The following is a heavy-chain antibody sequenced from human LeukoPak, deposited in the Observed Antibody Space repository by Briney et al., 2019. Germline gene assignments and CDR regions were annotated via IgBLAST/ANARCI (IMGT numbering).Heavy chain of an antibody. J-gene: IGHJ4*02. CDR1: GFTFSSYG. CDR2: IRYDGSNK. D-gene: IGHD2-8*01. V-gene: IGHV3-30*02. Sequence: GGSLRLSCAASGFTFSSYGMHWVRQAPGKGLEWVAFIRYDGSNKYYADSVKGRFTISRDNSKNTLYLQMNSLRAEDTAVYYCAKDFVLMVYARSHYFDYWGQGTLVTVSS. CDR3: AKDFVLMVYARSHYFDY.